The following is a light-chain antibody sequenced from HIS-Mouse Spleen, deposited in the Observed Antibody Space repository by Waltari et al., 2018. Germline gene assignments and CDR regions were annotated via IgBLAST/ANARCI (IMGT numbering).Light chain of an antibody. CDR3: QVWDSSSDHVV. J-gene: IGLJ2*01. Sequence: SYVLTQPPSVSVAPGKTARITCGGNNIARTSVHLYQQKPGQAPVLVVYVDSDRPSGIPERFSGSNSGNTATLTISRVEAGDEADYYCQVWDSSSDHVVFGGGTKLTVL. CDR2: VDS. CDR1: NIARTS. V-gene: IGLV3-21*03.